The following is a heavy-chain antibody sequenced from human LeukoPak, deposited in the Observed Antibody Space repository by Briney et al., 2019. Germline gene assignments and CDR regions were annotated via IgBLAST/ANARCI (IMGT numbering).Heavy chain of an antibody. J-gene: IGHJ4*02. CDR1: GFIFSTYT. Sequence: PGGSLRLSCSASGFIFSTYTMYWVRQAPGKGLEFVSVINGDGRTTYYADSVKGRFTISRDNSKNTLYLQMNSLRAEDTAVYYCAASQWQLDYWGQGTLVTVSS. V-gene: IGHV3-64D*06. CDR2: INGDGRTT. CDR3: AASQWQLDY. D-gene: IGHD6-19*01.